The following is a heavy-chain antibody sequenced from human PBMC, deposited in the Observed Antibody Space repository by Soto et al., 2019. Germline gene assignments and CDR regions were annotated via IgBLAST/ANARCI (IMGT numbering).Heavy chain of an antibody. CDR3: AKGERQLVLPYYFDY. J-gene: IGHJ4*02. CDR2: ISRSGGST. CDR1: GFSFSNYA. Sequence: EVQLLESGGGLVHPGESLRLSCAGSGFSFSNYAMSWVRQAPGKGLEWVSGISRSGGSTYYADSVKGRFTISRDNSKNTLSLQMNSLRAEDTAVYYCAKGERQLVLPYYFDYWGQGTLVTVSS. V-gene: IGHV3-23*01. D-gene: IGHD6-6*01.